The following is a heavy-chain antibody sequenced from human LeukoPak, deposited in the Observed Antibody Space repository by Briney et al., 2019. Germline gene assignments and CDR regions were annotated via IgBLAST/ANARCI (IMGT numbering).Heavy chain of an antibody. J-gene: IGHJ4*02. V-gene: IGHV3-30*04. CDR2: ISKDGTDK. CDR1: GFTLSSYK. CDR3: ARFALKTPPTD. Sequence: GGSLRLSCVASGFTLSSYKMHWVRQAPGKGLEWVAVISKDGTDKYYADSVQGRLSISRDNAKNSLFLQMNSLRAEDTAVYYCARFALKTPPTDWGQGTLVTVSS.